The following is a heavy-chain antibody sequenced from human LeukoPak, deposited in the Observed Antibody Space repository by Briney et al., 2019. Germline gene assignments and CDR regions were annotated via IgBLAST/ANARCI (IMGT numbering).Heavy chain of an antibody. D-gene: IGHD2-15*01. CDR3: GRYCSGGSCYSGYFDY. CDR2: IYYSGST. CDR1: GGSISSYY. Sequence: KPSETLSLTCTVSGGSISSYYWSWIRQPPGKGLEWIGYIYYSGSTYYNPSLKSRVTISVDTSKNQFSLKLSSVTAADTAVYYCGRYCSGGSCYSGYFDYWGQGTLVTVSS. V-gene: IGHV4-59*06. J-gene: IGHJ4*02.